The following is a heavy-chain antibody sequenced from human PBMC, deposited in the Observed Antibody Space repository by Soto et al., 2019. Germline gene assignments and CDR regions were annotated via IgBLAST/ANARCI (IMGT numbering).Heavy chain of an antibody. J-gene: IGHJ6*02. V-gene: IGHV6-1*01. D-gene: IGHD2-8*02. Sequence: SQTLSLTCVLSGDSVSSNSAAWNWIRQSPSRGDEWLGSTYYRAKKYNDYAVTVRSRITINQDTSKIQFYLQLNCVTPEDTAVYYCAREYGTDYYYYGMDVWGQGTTVTVSS. CDR1: GDSVSSNSAA. CDR3: AREYGTDYYYYGMDV. CDR2: TYYRAKKYN.